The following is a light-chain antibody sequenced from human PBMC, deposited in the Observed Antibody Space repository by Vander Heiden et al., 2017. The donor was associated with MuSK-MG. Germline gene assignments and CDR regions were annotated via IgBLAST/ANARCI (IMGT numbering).Light chain of an antibody. CDR2: DAS. Sequence: DILLTQSPSSVSASVGDRVTITCRASQNINRWLAWYQQNPGKAPKLLIYDASTLQSGVPSRFSGSGSGTDFSLTISSLQPEDFATYFCRQADSFPLTVGGGTTVEIK. CDR1: QNINRW. V-gene: IGKV1-12*01. CDR3: RQADSFPLT. J-gene: IGKJ4*01.